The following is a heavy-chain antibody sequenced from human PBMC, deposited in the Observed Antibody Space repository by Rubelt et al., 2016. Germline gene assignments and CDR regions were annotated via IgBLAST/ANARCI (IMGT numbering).Heavy chain of an antibody. V-gene: IGHV4-39*01. J-gene: IGHJ4*02. Sequence: QLQLQESGPGLVKPSETPSLTCTVSGGSISSSSYYWGWIRQPPGKGLEWIGSIYYSGSTYYNPSLKGRVTISVDTAKNQFSLKLSSVTAADTAVYYGARLSGYCSGGSCWADYWGQGTLVTVSS. CDR1: GGSISSSSYY. CDR2: IYYSGST. D-gene: IGHD2-15*01. CDR3: ARLSGYCSGGSCWADY.